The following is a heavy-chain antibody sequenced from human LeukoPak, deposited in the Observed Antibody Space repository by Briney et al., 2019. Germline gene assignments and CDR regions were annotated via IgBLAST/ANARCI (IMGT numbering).Heavy chain of an antibody. CDR3: VTAPTRTYSVY. Sequence: PGGSLRLSCAGSGFTFSSDWMSWVRQAPGKGLEWVANIKEDGSEKYYGDSVKGRFTISRDNAKNSLFLQMNSLRAEDTAVYYCVTAPTRTYSVYWGQGTLVTVSS. CDR2: IKEDGSEK. J-gene: IGHJ4*02. V-gene: IGHV3-7*01. CDR1: GFTFSSDW. D-gene: IGHD2-15*01.